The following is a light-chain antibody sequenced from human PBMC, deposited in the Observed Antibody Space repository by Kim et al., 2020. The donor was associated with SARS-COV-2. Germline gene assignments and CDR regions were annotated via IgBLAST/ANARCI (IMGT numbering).Light chain of an antibody. CDR2: GAS. V-gene: IGKV1-39*01. J-gene: IGKJ1*01. CDR3: QQSYSTPPT. Sequence: ASVGDRVTITWRASQSIGIFFSWYQQRPGRAPTLLIYGASRLQTGVPSRFSGSGSGTDFTLTISGLRPEDFATYYCQQSYSTPPTFGRGIKVDIK. CDR1: QSIGIF.